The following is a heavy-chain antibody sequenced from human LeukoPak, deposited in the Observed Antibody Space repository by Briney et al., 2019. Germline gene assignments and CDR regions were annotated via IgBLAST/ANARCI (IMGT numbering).Heavy chain of an antibody. Sequence: GGSLRISCEASGFTFSTYSMQWVRQAPGKGLEWVSYISSSRGTIWYADSVKGRFTISRDNAKSSLYLQMNSLRAEDTAVYYCAKDGDCGGDCYSLAFDIWGQGTMVTVSS. CDR1: GFTFSTYS. J-gene: IGHJ3*02. CDR2: ISSSRGTI. V-gene: IGHV3-48*04. CDR3: AKDGDCGGDCYSLAFDI. D-gene: IGHD2-21*02.